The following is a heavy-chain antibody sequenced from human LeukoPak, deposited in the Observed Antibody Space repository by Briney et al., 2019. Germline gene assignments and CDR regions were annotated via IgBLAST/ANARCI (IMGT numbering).Heavy chain of an antibody. D-gene: IGHD2-2*02. CDR2: INPGDSDT. V-gene: IGHV5-51*01. CDR1: GYRFTSYW. Sequence: GESLQISFKGSGYRFTSYWIGWGRQKPGKGLEGMGIINPGDSDTSYSPSFQGQVTISADKSISTAYLQWSSLKASDTAMYYCARLGHCSSTSCYTGFDYWGQGTLVTVSS. J-gene: IGHJ4*02. CDR3: ARLGHCSSTSCYTGFDY.